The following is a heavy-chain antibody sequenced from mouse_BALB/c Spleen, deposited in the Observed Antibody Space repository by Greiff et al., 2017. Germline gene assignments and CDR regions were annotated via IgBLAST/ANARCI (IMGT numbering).Heavy chain of an antibody. V-gene: IGHV1-7*01. CDR1: GYTFTSYW. Sequence: QVQLQQSGAELAKPGASVKMSCKASGYTFTSYWMHWVKQRPGQGLEWIGYINPSTGYTEYNQKFKDKATLTADKSSSPAYMQLSSLTSEDSAVYYCAPAWFAYWGQGTLVTVSA. CDR2: INPSTGYT. CDR3: APAWFAY. J-gene: IGHJ3*01.